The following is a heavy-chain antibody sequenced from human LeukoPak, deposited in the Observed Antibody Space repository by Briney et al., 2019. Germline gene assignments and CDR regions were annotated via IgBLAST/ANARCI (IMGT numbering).Heavy chain of an antibody. CDR1: GFTFSSYG. CDR3: AKGGYYYDSSGYGDH. J-gene: IGHJ4*02. CDR2: ISYDGSNK. Sequence: PGGSLRLSCAASGFTFSSYGMHWVRQAPGKGLEWVAVISYDGSNKYYADSVKGRFTISGDNSKNTLYLQMNSLRAEDTAVYYCAKGGYYYDSSGYGDHWGQGTLVTVSS. V-gene: IGHV3-30*18. D-gene: IGHD3-22*01.